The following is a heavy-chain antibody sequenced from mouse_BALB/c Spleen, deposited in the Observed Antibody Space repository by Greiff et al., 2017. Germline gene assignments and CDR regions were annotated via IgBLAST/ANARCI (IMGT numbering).Heavy chain of an antibody. Sequence: VKQRHGQGLEWIGNIYPGSGSTNYDEKFKSKGTLTVDTSSSTAYMHLSSLTSEDSAVYYCTRWGEGNYFDYWGQGTTLTVSS. D-gene: IGHD2-13*01. V-gene: IGHV1S22*01. J-gene: IGHJ2*01. CDR3: TRWGEGNYFDY. CDR2: IYPGSGST.